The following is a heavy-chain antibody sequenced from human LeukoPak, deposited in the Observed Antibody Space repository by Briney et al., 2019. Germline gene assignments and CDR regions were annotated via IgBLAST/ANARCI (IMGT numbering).Heavy chain of an antibody. D-gene: IGHD6-13*01. CDR3: ARGPSRRYSSSWYQGFDY. V-gene: IGHV1-8*01. J-gene: IGHJ4*02. CDR1: GYTFTSYD. Sequence: ASVKVSCKASGYTFTSYDINWVRQATGQGLEWMGWMNPNSGNTGYAQKFQGRVTMTRNTSISTAYMELSSLRSEDTAVYYCARGPSRRYSSSWYQGFDYWGQGTLVTVSS. CDR2: MNPNSGNT.